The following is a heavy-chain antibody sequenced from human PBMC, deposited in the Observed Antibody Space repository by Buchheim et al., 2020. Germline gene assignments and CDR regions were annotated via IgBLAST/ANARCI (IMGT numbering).Heavy chain of an antibody. Sequence: QVQLVQSGAEVKKPGASVKVSCKASGYTFTSYAMHWVRQAPGQRLEWMGWINAGNGNTKYSQKFQGRVTIPRATSASTAYMELSSLRSEDTAVYYCARDRGSSSGPLYWYFDLWGRGTL. CDR1: GYTFTSYA. D-gene: IGHD6-19*01. CDR3: ARDRGSSSGPLYWYFDL. V-gene: IGHV1-3*01. J-gene: IGHJ2*01. CDR2: INAGNGNT.